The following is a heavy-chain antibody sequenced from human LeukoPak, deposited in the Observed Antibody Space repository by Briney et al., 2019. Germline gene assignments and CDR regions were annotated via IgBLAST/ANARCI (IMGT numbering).Heavy chain of an antibody. CDR1: GGSFSGYY. V-gene: IGHV4-34*01. CDR3: ARGYSSGWRFDY. D-gene: IGHD6-19*01. CDR2: INHSGST. J-gene: IGHJ4*02. Sequence: PSETLSLTCAVYGGSFSGYYWSWIRQPPGKGLEWIGEINHSGSTNYNPSLKSRVTISVDTSKNQFSLKLSSATAADTAVYYCARGYSSGWRFDYWGQGTLVTVSS.